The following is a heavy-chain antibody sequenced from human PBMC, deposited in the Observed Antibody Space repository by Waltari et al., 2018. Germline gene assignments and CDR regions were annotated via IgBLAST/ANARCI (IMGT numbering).Heavy chain of an antibody. CDR1: GFSLSTSGVG. Sequence: QITLKESGPTLVKPTQTLTLTCTFSGFSLSTSGVGVGWIRQPPGKALEWLALIYWNDDKRYSPSLKSRLTITKDTSKNQVVLTIPNMDPVDTATYYCAHSPGDYYDSSGYYHDYWGQGTLVTVSS. CDR3: AHSPGDYYDSSGYYHDY. CDR2: IYWNDDK. J-gene: IGHJ4*02. V-gene: IGHV2-5*01. D-gene: IGHD3-22*01.